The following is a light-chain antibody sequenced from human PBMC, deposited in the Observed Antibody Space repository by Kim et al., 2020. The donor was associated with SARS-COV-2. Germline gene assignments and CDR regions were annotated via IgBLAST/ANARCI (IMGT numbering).Light chain of an antibody. CDR3: CSFTSRPSWV. CDR2: DVT. CDR1: NSDIGLYNY. J-gene: IGLJ3*02. V-gene: IGLV2-14*03. Sequence: GQSITVTRTGGNSDIGLYNYVSWYQQHPGRAPRLIIFDVTRRPPGISVRFSASKSGNTASLTISSLQADDEADYYCCSFTSRPSWVFGGGTKVTVL.